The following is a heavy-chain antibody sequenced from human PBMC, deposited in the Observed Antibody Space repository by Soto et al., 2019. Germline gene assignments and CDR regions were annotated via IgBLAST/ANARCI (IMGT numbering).Heavy chain of an antibody. CDR2: ISGRNGNT. D-gene: IGHD5-18*01. J-gene: IGHJ4*02. V-gene: IGHV1-18*01. CDR1: GYTFSNYG. Sequence: QVQLMQSGPEVKEPGASVKLSCKASGYTFSNYGLSWVRQAPGQGLEWMGWISGRNGNTIYAQKLQDRVTMTTDTSTRTAYMELRSLRSDDTAVYYCARQPRYSYADSWGPGTLVTVSS. CDR3: ARQPRYSYADS.